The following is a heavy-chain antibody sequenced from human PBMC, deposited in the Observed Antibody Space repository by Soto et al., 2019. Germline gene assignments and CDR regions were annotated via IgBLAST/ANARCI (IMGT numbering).Heavy chain of an antibody. CDR2: IYWDDDK. Sequence: QITLKESGPTRVKATQTLTLTCTFSGFSLSTSGVGVGWIRQPPGEALEWLALIYWDDDKRYSPSLRTRVTSAEDTSKNQVFLTMTNMGPVDTATYYCAHRVTSVSPWDGGHFEYWGPGILVTVS. CDR1: GFSLSTSGVG. J-gene: IGHJ4*02. V-gene: IGHV2-5*02. D-gene: IGHD2-21*02. CDR3: AHRVTSVSPWDGGHFEY.